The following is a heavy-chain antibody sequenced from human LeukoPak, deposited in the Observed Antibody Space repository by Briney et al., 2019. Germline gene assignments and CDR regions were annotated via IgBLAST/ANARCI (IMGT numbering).Heavy chain of an antibody. V-gene: IGHV4-39*07. Sequence: SETLSLTCTVSGRSISSSSDYWGWIRQPPGKGLEWFGSIYYSGSTYYNPSLKSRVTISVDTSKNQFSLKLSSVTAADTAVYYCARTYYYDSSGYYHGSPWGQGTLVTVSS. CDR2: IYYSGST. D-gene: IGHD3-22*01. CDR1: GRSISSSSDY. J-gene: IGHJ5*02. CDR3: ARTYYYDSSGYYHGSP.